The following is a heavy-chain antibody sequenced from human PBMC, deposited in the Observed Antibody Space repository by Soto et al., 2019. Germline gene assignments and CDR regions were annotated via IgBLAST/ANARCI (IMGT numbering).Heavy chain of an antibody. V-gene: IGHV3-74*01. CDR1: GFPFSRYW. J-gene: IGHJ4*02. Sequence: HPGGSLRLSCAASGFPFSRYWMHWVRQAPEKGLVWVSRISSYGSDTHYADSVKGRFTISRDNAKNTLYLQMNSLRAEDTAVYYCAKGEDRGRGAVYYFDYWGQGTLVTVSS. CDR2: ISSYGSDT. D-gene: IGHD1-26*01. CDR3: AKGEDRGRGAVYYFDY.